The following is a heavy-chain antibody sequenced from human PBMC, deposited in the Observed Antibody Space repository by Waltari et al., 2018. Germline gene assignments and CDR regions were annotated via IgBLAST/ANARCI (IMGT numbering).Heavy chain of an antibody. Sequence: QVQLVQSGAEVKKPGASVKVSCKASGYTFTGYYMHWVRQAPGQGLEWMGWINPNSGGTNYAQTFQGRVTMTRDTSISTDYMELSRLRSDDTAVYYCAREYGDILTGETGVDPWGQGTLVTVSS. CDR2: INPNSGGT. V-gene: IGHV1-2*02. CDR3: AREYGDILTGETGVDP. D-gene: IGHD3-9*01. J-gene: IGHJ5*02. CDR1: GYTFTGYY.